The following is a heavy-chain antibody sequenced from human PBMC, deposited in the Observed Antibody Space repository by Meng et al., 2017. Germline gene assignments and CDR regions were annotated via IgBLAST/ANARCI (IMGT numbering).Heavy chain of an antibody. V-gene: IGHV3-30*04. D-gene: IGHD5-18*01. CDR3: AKDRDTAMDTEGFDY. J-gene: IGHJ4*02. CDR2: ISYDGSNK. CDR1: GFTFSSYA. Sequence: GGSLRLSCAASGFTFSSYAMHWVRQAPGKGLEWVAVISYDGSNKYYADSVKGRFTISRDNSKNTLYLQMNSLRAEDTAVYYCAKDRDTAMDTEGFDYWGQGTLVTVSS.